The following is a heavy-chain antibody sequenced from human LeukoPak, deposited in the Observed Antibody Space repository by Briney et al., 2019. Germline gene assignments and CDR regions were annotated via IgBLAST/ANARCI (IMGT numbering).Heavy chain of an antibody. CDR1: GFTFSSYW. CDR3: ARSTEGTYYYDSSGYYTLGY. CDR2: IKQDGSEK. J-gene: IGHJ4*02. D-gene: IGHD3-22*01. V-gene: IGHV3-7*03. Sequence: GGSLRLSCAASGFTFSSYWMSWVRQAPGKGLEWVANIKQDGSEKYYVDSVKGRFTISRDNAKNSLYLQMNSLRAEDTAVYYCARSTEGTYYYDSSGYYTLGYWGQGTLVTVSS.